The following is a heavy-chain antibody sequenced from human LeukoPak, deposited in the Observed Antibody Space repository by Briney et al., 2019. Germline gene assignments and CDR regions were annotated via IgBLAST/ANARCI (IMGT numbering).Heavy chain of an antibody. D-gene: IGHD3-9*01. Sequence: SETLSLTCTVSGGSISSYYWSWIRQPAGKGLEWIGRIYTSGSTNYNPSLKSRVTMSVDTSKNQFSLKLSSVTAADTAVYYCARGTKGVRYFDWDPLDAFDIWGQGTMVTVSS. CDR3: ARGTKGVRYFDWDPLDAFDI. J-gene: IGHJ3*02. V-gene: IGHV4-4*07. CDR1: GGSISSYY. CDR2: IYTSGST.